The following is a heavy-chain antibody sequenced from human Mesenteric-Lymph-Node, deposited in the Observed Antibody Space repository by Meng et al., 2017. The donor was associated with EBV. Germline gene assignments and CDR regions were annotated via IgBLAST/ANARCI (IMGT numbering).Heavy chain of an antibody. Sequence: VHLQESGPGLGKPSETLSLTCPVSGGSVNSGSYYWSWIRQPPGKGLQWIGYIFSSGSTNYNPSFKSRVTISVDMSKNHFSLRLTSVTPADTAVYYCARGYGSGSYRYFDYWGQGTLVTVSS. J-gene: IGHJ4*02. CDR2: IFSSGST. CDR3: ARGYGSGSYRYFDY. V-gene: IGHV4-61*03. D-gene: IGHD3-10*01. CDR1: GGSVNSGSYY.